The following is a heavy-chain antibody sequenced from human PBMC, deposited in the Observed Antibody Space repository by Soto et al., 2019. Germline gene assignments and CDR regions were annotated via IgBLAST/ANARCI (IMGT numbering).Heavy chain of an antibody. CDR3: AKSEQLVLFDY. J-gene: IGHJ4*02. D-gene: IGHD6-6*01. CDR1: GFTFSTYA. CDR2: IIGSGDTT. Sequence: EVQVLESGGGLVQPGGSLRLSCAASGFTFSTYAMTWVRQAPGKGLEWVSGIIGSGDTTYYADSVKGRFTISRDNSKNTLYLQMSSLRAEDTAVYYCAKSEQLVLFDYWGQGTLVTVSS. V-gene: IGHV3-23*01.